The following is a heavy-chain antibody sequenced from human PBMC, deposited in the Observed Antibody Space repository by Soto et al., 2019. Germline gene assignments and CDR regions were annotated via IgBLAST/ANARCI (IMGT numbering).Heavy chain of an antibody. CDR1: GFSFSRYW. CDR2: IKNDGSTI. D-gene: IGHD2-2*01. J-gene: IGHJ4*02. Sequence: ELQLVESGGGLVQPGGSLRLSCAASGFSFSRYWMHWFRQAPGKGLVWVSRIKNDGSTINYADSVKGRFTISRDNAKNTLYLEMNSLRVEDTAMYYCAGNPIPEYWGQGTLVTVSS. V-gene: IGHV3-74*01. CDR3: AGNPIPEY.